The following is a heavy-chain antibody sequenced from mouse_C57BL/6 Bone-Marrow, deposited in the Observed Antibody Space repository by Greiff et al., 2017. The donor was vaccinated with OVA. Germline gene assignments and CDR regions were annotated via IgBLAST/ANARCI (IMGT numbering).Heavy chain of an antibody. CDR1: GFTFSSYT. Sequence: EVQLVESGGGLVKPGGSLKLSCAASGFTFSSYTMSWVRQTPEKRLEWVATISGGGGNTYYPDSVKGRFTISRDNAKNTLYLQMSSLRSEDTALYYGARLYYYGSSPYYFDYWGQGTTLTVSS. CDR2: ISGGGGNT. CDR3: ARLYYYGSSPYYFDY. J-gene: IGHJ2*01. V-gene: IGHV5-9*01. D-gene: IGHD1-1*01.